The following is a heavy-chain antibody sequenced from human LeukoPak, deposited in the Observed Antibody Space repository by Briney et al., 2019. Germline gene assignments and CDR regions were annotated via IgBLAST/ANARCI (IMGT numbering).Heavy chain of an antibody. J-gene: IGHJ4*02. CDR1: GASISNYY. V-gene: IGHV4-4*09. CDR3: ARLGSYHDF. D-gene: IGHD1-26*01. CDR2: IHTNGES. Sequence: SGTLSLTCTVSGASISNYYWSWTRQTPEKGLEWMGHIHTNGESRYYPSLESRLTMSIDTSRNQLSLKLTSVTAADTAVYFCARLGSYHDFWGQGALVTVSS.